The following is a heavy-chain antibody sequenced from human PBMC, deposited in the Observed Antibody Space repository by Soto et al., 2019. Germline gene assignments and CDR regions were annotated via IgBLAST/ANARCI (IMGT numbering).Heavy chain of an antibody. CDR2: IKQDGRAA. D-gene: IGHD3-22*01. Sequence: EMQLVESGGGLVQPGGSLRLSCAASGFTFSTYWMSWVRQAPGKGLEWVANIKQDGRAAWDVDSVKGRLTISRDNAKKSLYLQMNSLRLEDMAVYYCARGDYHDTSGPFSDAFDVWGPGTMVTVSS. CDR3: ARGDYHDTSGPFSDAFDV. V-gene: IGHV3-7*04. CDR1: GFTFSTYW. J-gene: IGHJ3*01.